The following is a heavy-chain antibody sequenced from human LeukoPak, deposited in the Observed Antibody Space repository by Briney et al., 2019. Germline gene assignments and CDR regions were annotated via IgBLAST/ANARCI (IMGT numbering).Heavy chain of an antibody. CDR2: IIPIFGTA. J-gene: IGHJ4*02. CDR1: GGSFSSEA. D-gene: IGHD2-15*01. CDR3: GRKAGDCGGGSCYSIDY. Sequence: SVKVSCKAFGGSFSSEAISWVRQAPGQGLEWMGGIIPIFGTANYAQKFQGRVTITTDESTSTAYMEVSSLRSEDTAVYYCGRKAGDCGGGSCYSIDYWGQGTLVTVSS. V-gene: IGHV1-69*05.